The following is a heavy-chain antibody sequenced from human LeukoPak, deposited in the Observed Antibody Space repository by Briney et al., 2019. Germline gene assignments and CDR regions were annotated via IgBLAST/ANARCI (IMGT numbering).Heavy chain of an antibody. Sequence: SETLSLTCTVSGGSISSGDYYWSWIRQPPGKGLEWIGYIYYSGSTNYNPSLKSRVTISVDTSKNQFSLKLSSVTAADTAVYYCARVQYYYDSSGYSWWFDPWGQGTLVTVSS. CDR3: ARVQYYYDSSGYSWWFDP. CDR1: GGSISSGDYY. D-gene: IGHD3-22*01. V-gene: IGHV4-61*08. CDR2: IYYSGST. J-gene: IGHJ5*02.